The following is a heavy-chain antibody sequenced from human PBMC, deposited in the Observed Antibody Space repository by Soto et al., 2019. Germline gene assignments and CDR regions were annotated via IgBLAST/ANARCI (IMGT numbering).Heavy chain of an antibody. V-gene: IGHV4-39*07. CDR1: GGSISSSSYY. CDR2: IYHSGST. CDR3: ARRYGGNFDY. J-gene: IGHJ4*02. D-gene: IGHD2-15*01. Sequence: SSETLSLTCTVSGGSISSSSYYWGWIRQPPGKGLEWIGSIYHSGSTNYNSSLKSRVTISVDTSKNQFSLKLSSVTAADTAVYYCARRYGGNFDYWGQGTLVTVSS.